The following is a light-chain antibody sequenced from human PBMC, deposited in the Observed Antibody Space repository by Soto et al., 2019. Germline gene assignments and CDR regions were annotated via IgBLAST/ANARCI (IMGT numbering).Light chain of an antibody. CDR2: AAS. J-gene: IGKJ1*01. CDR1: QGIRND. Sequence: AIQMTQSLSSLSASVGDRVTITCRASQGIRNDLAWYQQKPGKAPKLLIYAASSLQSGVPSRFSGSGSGTDFTLTINSLQPEDFATYYCLQDYGYPRTFGQGTKVEI. CDR3: LQDYGYPRT. V-gene: IGKV1-6*01.